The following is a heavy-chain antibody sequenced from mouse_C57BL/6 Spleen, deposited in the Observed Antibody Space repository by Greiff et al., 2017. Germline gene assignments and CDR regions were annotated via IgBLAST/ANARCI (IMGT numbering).Heavy chain of an antibody. CDR2: IYPGSGNT. Sequence: QVQLQQSGAELVRPGASVKLSCKASGYTFTDYYINWVKQRPGQGLEWIARIYPGSGNTYYNEKFKGKATLTAEKSSSTAYMQLSSLTSEDSAVYFCARGGTTVVDHWYFDVWGTGTTVTVSS. CDR1: GYTFTDYY. CDR3: ARGGTTVVDHWYFDV. V-gene: IGHV1-76*01. D-gene: IGHD1-1*01. J-gene: IGHJ1*03.